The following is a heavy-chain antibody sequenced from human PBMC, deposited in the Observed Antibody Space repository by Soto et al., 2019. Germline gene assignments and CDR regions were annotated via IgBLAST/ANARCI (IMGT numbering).Heavy chain of an antibody. CDR3: ARAVSNVFDT. D-gene: IGHD4-4*01. V-gene: IGHV4-31*03. J-gene: IGHJ3*02. CDR2: IYYSGST. Sequence: SSETLSLTCTVSGGSISSGGYYWTWIRQHPGKGLEWIGNIYYSGSTHYNPSLKSRVTISVDTSKNQFSLSLSSMTAADTGVYYCARAVSNVFDTWGQGTMVTVSS. CDR1: GGSISSGGYY.